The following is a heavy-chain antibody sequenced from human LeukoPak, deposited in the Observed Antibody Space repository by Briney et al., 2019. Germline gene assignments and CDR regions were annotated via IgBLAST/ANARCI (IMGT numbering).Heavy chain of an antibody. V-gene: IGHV4-59*08. CDR3: ARQSLMSGYYSYYFGY. Sequence: SETLSLTCTVSGGTISSYYWNWIRQPPGKGLEWIGYIHDSGSTKYNPSLKSRVAISVDTSKNQFSLKLSSVTAADTAVFYCARQSLMSGYYSYYFGYWGQGTLVTVSS. CDR2: IHDSGST. J-gene: IGHJ4*02. D-gene: IGHD3-22*01. CDR1: GGTISSYY.